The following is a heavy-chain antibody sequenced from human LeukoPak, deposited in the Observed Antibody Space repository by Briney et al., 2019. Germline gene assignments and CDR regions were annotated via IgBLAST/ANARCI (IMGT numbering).Heavy chain of an antibody. CDR1: QFTFSNYA. CDR2: ISGSSNYL. J-gene: IGHJ4*02. D-gene: IGHD4-17*01. V-gene: IGHV3-21*01. Sequence: GGSLRLSCVASQFTFSNYAMSWVRQAPGKGLEWVSTISGSSNYLFYADSAKGRFTISRDSTKNSLFLQMNSLRAEDTAVYYCARGLTTMTNEGFDYWGQGALVTVSS. CDR3: ARGLTTMTNEGFDY.